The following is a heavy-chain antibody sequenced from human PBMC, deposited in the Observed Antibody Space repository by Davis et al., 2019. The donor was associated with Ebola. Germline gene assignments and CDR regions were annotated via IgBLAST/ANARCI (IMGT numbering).Heavy chain of an antibody. CDR3: ARWGMDV. Sequence: MPGGSLRLSCTVSGGSISSGGYYWSWIRQHPGKGLEWIGEINHSGSTNYNPSLKSRVTISVDTSKNQFSLKLSSVTAADTAVYYCARWGMDVWGQGTTVTVSS. CDR2: INHSGST. CDR1: GGSISSGGYY. V-gene: IGHV4-39*07. J-gene: IGHJ6*02.